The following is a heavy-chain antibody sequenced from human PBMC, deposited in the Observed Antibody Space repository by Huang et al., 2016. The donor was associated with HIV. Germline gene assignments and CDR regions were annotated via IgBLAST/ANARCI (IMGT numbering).Heavy chain of an antibody. J-gene: IGHJ4*02. D-gene: IGHD3-10*01. CDR3: ARHFGSWSGYFDS. CDR1: GGSITDSNYY. CDR2: IYYSGDT. V-gene: IGHV4-39*01. Sequence: QLQLQESGPGLVRPSETLSLICTVSGGSITDSNYYWGWIRQPPGKGLGVIGSIYYSGDTDYNPSLKSRVTMSVDTSKNRFSLDIRSVAVADTAIYYCARHFGSWSGYFDSWGQGTLVPVSS.